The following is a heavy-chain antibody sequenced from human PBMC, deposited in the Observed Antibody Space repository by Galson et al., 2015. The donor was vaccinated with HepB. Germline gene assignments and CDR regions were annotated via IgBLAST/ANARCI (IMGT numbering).Heavy chain of an antibody. V-gene: IGHV3-48*02. CDR3: ARDCSSTSCYVKGYYYYGMDV. CDR1: GFTFSSYS. D-gene: IGHD2-2*01. Sequence: SLRLSCAASGFTFSSYSMNWVRQAPGKGLEWVACISSSSSTIYYADSAKGRFTISRDNAKNSLYLQMNSLRDEDTAVYYCARDCSSTSCYVKGYYYYGMDVWGQGTTVTVSS. CDR2: ISSSSSTI. J-gene: IGHJ6*02.